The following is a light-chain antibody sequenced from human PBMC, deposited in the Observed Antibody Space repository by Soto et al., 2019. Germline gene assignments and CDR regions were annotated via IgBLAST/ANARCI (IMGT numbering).Light chain of an antibody. CDR3: QQRSNWPPL. Sequence: EIVLTQSPATLSLSPGERAILSCRASQSVSSYLAWYQQKPGQAPRLLIYDASNRATGIPARFSGSGSGTDFTLTISSLEPEDFAVYYCQQRSNWPPLFGGGTKVEIK. J-gene: IGKJ4*01. CDR2: DAS. CDR1: QSVSSY. V-gene: IGKV3-11*01.